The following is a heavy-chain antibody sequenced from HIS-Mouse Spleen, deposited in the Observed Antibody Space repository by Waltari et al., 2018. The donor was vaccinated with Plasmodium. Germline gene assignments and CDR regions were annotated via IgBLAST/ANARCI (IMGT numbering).Heavy chain of an antibody. V-gene: IGHV3-48*02. CDR2: ISSRSSTI. CDR3: ARVVTIFGVVIDY. J-gene: IGHJ4*02. CDR1: GFHFIRYS. D-gene: IGHD3-3*01. Sequence: EVQLVESGGGLVQPGGSLRLSCAASGFHFIRYSMNWLRQAPGKGLEWFSYISSRSSTIYDADSVKGRFTISRDNAKNSLYLQMNSLRDEDTAVYYCARVVTIFGVVIDYWGQGTLVTVSS.